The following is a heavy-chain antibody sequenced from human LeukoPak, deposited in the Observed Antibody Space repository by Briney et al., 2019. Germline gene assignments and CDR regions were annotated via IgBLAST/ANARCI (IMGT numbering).Heavy chain of an antibody. J-gene: IGHJ4*02. CDR1: GFTVSSNY. CDR3: ARAKVGAAGFFDY. V-gene: IGHV3-53*01. D-gene: IGHD6-13*01. Sequence: GGPLRLSCAASGFTVSSNYMSWVRQAPGKGLEWVSIIYSDGTAYYADSVKGRFTISRDNSKNTLYLQMNSLRAEDTAVYYCARAKVGAAGFFDYWGQGTLVTVSS. CDR2: IYSDGTA.